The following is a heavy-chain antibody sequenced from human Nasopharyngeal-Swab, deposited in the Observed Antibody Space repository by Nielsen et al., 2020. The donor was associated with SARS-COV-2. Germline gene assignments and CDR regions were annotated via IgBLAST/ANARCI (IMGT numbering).Heavy chain of an antibody. CDR3: ARANWRGAFGY. CDR2: INHSGST. CDR1: GGSISSGGYY. D-gene: IGHD7-27*01. Sequence: SETLSLTCTVSGGSISSGGYYWSWIRQPPGKGLEWIGEINHSGSTNYNPSLKSRVTISVDTSKNQFSLKLSSVTAADTAVYYCARANWRGAFGYWGQGTLVTVSS. J-gene: IGHJ4*02. V-gene: IGHV4-39*07.